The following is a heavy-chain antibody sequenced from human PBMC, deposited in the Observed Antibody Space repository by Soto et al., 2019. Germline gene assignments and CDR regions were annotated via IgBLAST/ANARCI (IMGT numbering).Heavy chain of an antibody. V-gene: IGHV1-18*04. D-gene: IGHD4-17*01. CDR2: ISTYNGNT. J-gene: IGHJ4*02. Sequence: VQLIQSGGEVKKPGASVKVSCKASGYTFTSVTIAWVRQAPGQGLEWMGWISTYNGNTKYAQKLQCXVXXXTXXSTSTAYTEVRSLRSDDTAVYYCARAGYGVRFFDYWGQGTLVSISS. CDR3: ARAGYGVRFFDY. CDR1: GYTFTSVT.